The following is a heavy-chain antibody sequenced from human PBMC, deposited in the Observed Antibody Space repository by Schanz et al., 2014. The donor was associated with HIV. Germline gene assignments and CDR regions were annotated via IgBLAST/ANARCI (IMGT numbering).Heavy chain of an antibody. CDR1: GFTFTNHA. V-gene: IGHV3-23*01. D-gene: IGHD6-19*01. J-gene: IGHJ4*02. CDR2: ISDSGDGT. CDR3: SKATSGSRGWYTGSD. Sequence: EVQLLESGGGLAQPGGSLTLSCAASGFTFTNHAMTWVRQAPGKGLEWVSTISDSGDGTYYADSMKGRVTISRDNSKNILYLQMNSLRAEDTALYYCSKATSGSRGWYTGSDWGQGTLVTVSS.